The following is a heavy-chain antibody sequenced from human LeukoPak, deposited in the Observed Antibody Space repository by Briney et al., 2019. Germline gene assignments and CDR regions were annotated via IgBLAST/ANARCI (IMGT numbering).Heavy chain of an antibody. Sequence: SVKVSCKASGDTFDRFAITWVRLAPGQGLDWMARIIPIFGITHYAPHFQGRLTMTADTSTKTAYMELSSLRSDDTAVYYCAQGPHDYGDFVFFWGQGTLVTVTS. J-gene: IGHJ4*02. CDR1: GDTFDRFA. D-gene: IGHD4-17*01. CDR2: IIPIFGIT. CDR3: AQGPHDYGDFVFF. V-gene: IGHV1-69*04.